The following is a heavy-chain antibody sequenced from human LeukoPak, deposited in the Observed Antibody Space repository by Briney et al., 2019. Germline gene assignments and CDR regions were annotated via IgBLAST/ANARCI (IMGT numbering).Heavy chain of an antibody. CDR3: AREAVVDFWSGYYRDPFDY. D-gene: IGHD3-3*01. V-gene: IGHV3-11*01. CDR2: ISSSGSTI. CDR1: GFTFSDYY. J-gene: IGHJ4*02. Sequence: PGGSLRLSCAASGFTFSDYYMSWIRQAPGKGLEWVSYISSSGSTIYYADSVKGRFTISRDNAKNSPYLQMNSLRAEDTAVYYCAREAVVDFWSGYYRDPFDYWGQGTLVTVSS.